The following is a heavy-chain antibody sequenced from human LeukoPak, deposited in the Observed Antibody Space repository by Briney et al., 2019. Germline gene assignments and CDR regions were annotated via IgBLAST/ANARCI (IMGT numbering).Heavy chain of an antibody. CDR3: ARHYRMSENIVGEIRGTAIRGGFDP. J-gene: IGHJ5*02. CDR1: GGSISSYY. D-gene: IGHD5-18*01. CDR2: IYSSGST. V-gene: IGHV4-59*08. Sequence: PSETLSLTCTVSGGSISSYYWSWIRQPPGKGLEWIGDIYSSGSTNYNPSLKSRVTISVDTSKNQFSLKLSSVTAADTAVYYCARHYRMSENIVGEIRGTAIRGGFDPWGQGTLVTVSS.